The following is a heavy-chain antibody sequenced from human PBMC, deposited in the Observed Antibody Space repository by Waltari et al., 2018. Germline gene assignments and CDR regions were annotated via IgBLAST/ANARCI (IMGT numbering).Heavy chain of an antibody. CDR3: ARDGDRNYDY. CDR1: GFTLSEYW. V-gene: IGHV3-7*01. D-gene: IGHD1-7*01. J-gene: IGHJ4*02. CDR2: IKTDGREE. Sequence: EVQLVESGGGLVQPGGSLRLSCSTSGFTLSEYWMTWVRQAPGKGLEWVGNIKTDGREEYYTDSVKGRFIISRDNAKNSLFLQMDSLRVEDTAVYYCARDGDRNYDYWGQGTLVTVSS.